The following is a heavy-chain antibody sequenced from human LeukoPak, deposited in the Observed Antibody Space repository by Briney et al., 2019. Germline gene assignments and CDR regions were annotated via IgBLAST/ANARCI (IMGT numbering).Heavy chain of an antibody. Sequence: GGSLRLSCAASGFDFNNYNMNWVRQAPGKGLEWVSSITSSGTYIYYADSVKGRFTISRDNAKNSLYLQMNSLRPEDTAVYYCARGGYYGSGRYYFDSWGQGTLVTVSS. V-gene: IGHV3-21*01. CDR1: GFDFNNYN. J-gene: IGHJ4*02. CDR3: ARGGYYGSGRYYFDS. CDR2: ITSSGTYI. D-gene: IGHD3-3*01.